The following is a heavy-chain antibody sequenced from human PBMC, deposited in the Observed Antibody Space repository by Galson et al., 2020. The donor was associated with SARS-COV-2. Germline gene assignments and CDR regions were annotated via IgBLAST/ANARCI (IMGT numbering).Heavy chain of an antibody. V-gene: IGHV3-30*01. CDR2: ISYDGSNK. Sequence: GGSLRLSCAASGFTFSSYAMHWVRQAPGKGLEWVAVISYDGSNKYYADSVKGRFTISRDNSKNTLYLQMNSLRAEDTAVYYCARDGPYYYDSSGYYYPPRYYYYYYMDVWGKGTTVTVSS. D-gene: IGHD3-22*01. CDR3: ARDGPYYYDSSGYYYPPRYYYYYYMDV. CDR1: GFTFSSYA. J-gene: IGHJ6*03.